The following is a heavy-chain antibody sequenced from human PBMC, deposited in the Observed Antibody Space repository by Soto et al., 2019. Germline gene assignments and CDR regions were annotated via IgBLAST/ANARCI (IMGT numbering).Heavy chain of an antibody. J-gene: IGHJ4*02. Sequence: QVQPVESGGGVVQPGRSLRLSCAASGFTFSSYAMHWVRQAPGKGLEWVAVISYDGSNKYYADSVKGRFTISRDNSKNTLYLQMNNLRAEDTAVYYCARELERLLGYWGQGTLVTASS. V-gene: IGHV3-30-3*01. CDR1: GFTFSSYA. D-gene: IGHD3-10*01. CDR3: ARELERLLGY. CDR2: ISYDGSNK.